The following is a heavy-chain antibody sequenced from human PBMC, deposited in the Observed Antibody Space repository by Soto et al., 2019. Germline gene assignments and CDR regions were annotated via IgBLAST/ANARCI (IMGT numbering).Heavy chain of an antibody. CDR3: ARTGYSRDYFFDF. CDR2: VSSSGSTT. J-gene: IGHJ4*02. CDR1: GFTFSDYY. D-gene: IGHD6-19*01. Sequence: QVQLVESGGGLVKPGGSLRLSCAASGFTFSDYYMSWIRQAPGKGLEWISYVSSSGSTTYYADSVKGRFTISRNNAKISLYLQMNSLRADDTAVYYCARTGYSRDYFFDFWGQGNLVTVSS. V-gene: IGHV3-11*01.